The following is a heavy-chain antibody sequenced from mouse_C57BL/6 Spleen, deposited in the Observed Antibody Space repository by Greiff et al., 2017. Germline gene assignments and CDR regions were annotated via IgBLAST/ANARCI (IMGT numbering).Heavy chain of an antibody. CDR1: GYTFTDYE. D-gene: IGHD1-2*01. CDR2: IDPETGGT. CDR3: TRHHYPWFAY. V-gene: IGHV1-15*01. Sequence: VKLVASGAALVRPGASVTLSCKASGYTFTDYEMHWVKPTPVHGLEWLGAIDPETGGTAYNQKFKGKAILTADKSSSPAYMELRSLTSEDSAVYYCTRHHYPWFAYWGQGTLVTVSA. J-gene: IGHJ3*01.